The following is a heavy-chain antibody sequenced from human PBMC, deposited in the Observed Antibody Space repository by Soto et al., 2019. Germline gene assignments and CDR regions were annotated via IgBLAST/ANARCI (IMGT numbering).Heavy chain of an antibody. CDR2: ISSSSSYI. CDR1: GFTFSSYG. V-gene: IGHV3-21*01. Sequence: GGSLRLSCAASGFTFSSYGMNWVRQAPGKGLEWVSSISSSSSYIYYAESVKGRFTNSRDNAKNSLFLQMNSLRADYMAVYYCARVGGYYYYYMDVWGKGTTVTVSS. D-gene: IGHD2-15*01. CDR3: ARVGGYYYYYMDV. J-gene: IGHJ6*03.